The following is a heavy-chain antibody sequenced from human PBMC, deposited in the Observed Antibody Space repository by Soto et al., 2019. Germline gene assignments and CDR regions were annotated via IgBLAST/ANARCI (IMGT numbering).Heavy chain of an antibody. Sequence: SETLSLTCTVPGGSISSYYWSWIRQPAGKGLEWIGRIYTSGSTNYNPSPKSRVTMSVDTSKNQFSLKLSSVTAADTAVYYCAREEATSYYYYYYGMDVWGQGTTVTVSS. CDR3: AREEATSYYYYYYGMDV. CDR1: GGSISSYY. CDR2: IYTSGST. V-gene: IGHV4-4*07. J-gene: IGHJ6*02. D-gene: IGHD5-12*01.